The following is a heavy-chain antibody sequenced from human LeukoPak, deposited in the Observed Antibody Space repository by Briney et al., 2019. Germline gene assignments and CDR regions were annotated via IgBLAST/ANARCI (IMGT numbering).Heavy chain of an antibody. CDR2: ISYDGSNK. V-gene: IGHV3-30*04. CDR3: ARGFSAVAGTRIDY. Sequence: GRSLRLSCAASGFTFSSYAMHWVRQAPGKGLEWVAVISYDGSNKYYADSVKGRFTISRDNSKNTLYLQMNSLRAEDTAVYYCARGFSAVAGTRIDYWGQGTLVTVSS. D-gene: IGHD6-19*01. J-gene: IGHJ4*02. CDR1: GFTFSSYA.